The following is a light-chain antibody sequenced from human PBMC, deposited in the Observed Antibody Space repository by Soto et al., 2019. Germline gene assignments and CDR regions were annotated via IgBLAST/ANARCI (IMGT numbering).Light chain of an antibody. CDR2: GAS. Sequence: EIVMTQSPATLSVSPGERATLSCRASQSVSSNLAWYQQKPGQAPRLLIYGASTRDTGIPPRFSGSGSGTEFTLTISSLQSEDFAVYYCQQYNKWPPYTFGQGTKLEIK. V-gene: IGKV3-15*01. CDR3: QQYNKWPPYT. J-gene: IGKJ2*01. CDR1: QSVSSN.